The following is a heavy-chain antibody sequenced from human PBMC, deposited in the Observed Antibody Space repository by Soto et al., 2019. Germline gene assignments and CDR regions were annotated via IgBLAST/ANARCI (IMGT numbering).Heavy chain of an antibody. Sequence: LSLSCAASGFTFSSYSMNWVRQAPGKGLEWVSSISSSSSYIYYADSVKGRFTISRDNAKNSLYLQMNSLRAEDTAVYYCASARSYFDAFDIWGQGTMVTVSS. CDR2: ISSSSSYI. CDR1: GFTFSSYS. D-gene: IGHD1-26*01. V-gene: IGHV3-21*01. CDR3: ASARSYFDAFDI. J-gene: IGHJ3*02.